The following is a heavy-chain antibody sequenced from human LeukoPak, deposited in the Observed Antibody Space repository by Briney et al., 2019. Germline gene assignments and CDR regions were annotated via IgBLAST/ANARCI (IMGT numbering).Heavy chain of an antibody. D-gene: IGHD5-18*01. CDR1: GYTFTGYY. Sequence: SVKVSCKASGYTFTGYYMHWVRQAPGQALEWMGWITPFNGNTNYAQKFQDRVTITRDRSMSTAYMELSSLRSEDTAMYYCTVDTARNWFDPWGQGTLVTVSS. J-gene: IGHJ5*02. V-gene: IGHV1-45*02. CDR3: TVDTARNWFDP. CDR2: ITPFNGNT.